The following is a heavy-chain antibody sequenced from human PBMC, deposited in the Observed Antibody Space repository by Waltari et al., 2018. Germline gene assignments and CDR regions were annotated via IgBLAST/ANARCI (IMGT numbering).Heavy chain of an antibody. V-gene: IGHV4-4*02. D-gene: IGHD2-15*01. J-gene: IGHJ4*02. Sequence: QVQLQESGPGLVKPSGTLSLTCTVSGDPISNTFFWSWVRQSPGKGLEWIGQVHQSGRSNYNPSLESRVTVSMDTSKNQFSLRVTSVTAADTAIYYCASDRGRGLYLDSWGQGTLVTVSP. CDR3: ASDRGRGLYLDS. CDR2: VHQSGRS. CDR1: GDPISNTFF.